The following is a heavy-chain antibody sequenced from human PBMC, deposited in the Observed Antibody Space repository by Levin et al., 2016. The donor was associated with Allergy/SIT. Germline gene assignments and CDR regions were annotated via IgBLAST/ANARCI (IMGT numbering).Heavy chain of an antibody. J-gene: IGHJ1*01. D-gene: IGHD1-20*01. CDR2: ISSSSDDT. V-gene: IGHV3-11*05. CDR3: VRDITQPGDTQYFHF. Sequence: VRQMPGKGLEWLSSISSSSDDTNYVDSVKGRFTISRDNAKSTLYLQMNSLRVEDTAVYYCVRDITQPGDTQYFHFWGQGTLVTVSS.